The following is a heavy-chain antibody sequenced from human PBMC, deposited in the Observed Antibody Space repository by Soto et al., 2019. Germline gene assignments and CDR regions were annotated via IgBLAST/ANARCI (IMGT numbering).Heavy chain of an antibody. Sequence: ASVKVSCKASGYIFTTYALHWVRQAPGQRLEWMGWINAGKGNTKYSQKFQDRVTITRDTSASVAYMELSSLTSEDTAVYYCARSEVIPEGCDYWGQGTLVTVSS. V-gene: IGHV1-3*01. D-gene: IGHD3-16*02. CDR2: INAGKGNT. J-gene: IGHJ4*02. CDR3: ARSEVIPEGCDY. CDR1: GYIFTTYA.